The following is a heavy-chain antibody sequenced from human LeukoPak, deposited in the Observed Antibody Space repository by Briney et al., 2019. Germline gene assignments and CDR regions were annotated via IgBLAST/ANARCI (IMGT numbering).Heavy chain of an antibody. CDR2: ISYDGTT. CDR3: ARFLARVGFDP. Sequence: SETLSLTCTVSGGSISSSDYDWVWIRQSPGKGLEWLATISYDGTTYYNPPLTSRLAISLDSSKKHFSLKLSSVTAADTALYYCARFLARVGFDPWGQGILVTVSS. D-gene: IGHD2-2*01. CDR1: GGSISSSDYD. J-gene: IGHJ5*02. V-gene: IGHV4-39*02.